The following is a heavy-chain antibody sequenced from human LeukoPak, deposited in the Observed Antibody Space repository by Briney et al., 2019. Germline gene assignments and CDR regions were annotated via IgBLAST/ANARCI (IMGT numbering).Heavy chain of an antibody. CDR2: IYYSGST. CDR1: GGSISSYY. J-gene: IGHJ5*02. Sequence: SETLSLTGTVSGGSISSYYWSWIRQPPGKGLEWIGYIYYSGSTNYNPSLKSRVTISVDTSKNQFSLKLSSVTAADTAVYYCAKGSGSPNWFDPWGQGTLVTVSS. CDR3: AKGSGSPNWFDP. V-gene: IGHV4-59*01. D-gene: IGHD3-10*01.